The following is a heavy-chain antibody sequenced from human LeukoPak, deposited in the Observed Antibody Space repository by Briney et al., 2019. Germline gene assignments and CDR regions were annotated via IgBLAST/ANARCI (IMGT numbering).Heavy chain of an antibody. D-gene: IGHD1-26*01. CDR2: MYHSGST. CDR1: GYSISSGYY. J-gene: IGHJ3*02. V-gene: IGHV4-38-2*02. Sequence: SSETLSLTCTVSGYSISSGYYWGWIRQPPGKGLEWIGSMYHSGSTYYNPSLKSRVTRSVDTSKNEFSLKLSSVAVADTAVYYCARDTVGATFPGAFDIWGQGTMVTVSS. CDR3: ARDTVGATFPGAFDI.